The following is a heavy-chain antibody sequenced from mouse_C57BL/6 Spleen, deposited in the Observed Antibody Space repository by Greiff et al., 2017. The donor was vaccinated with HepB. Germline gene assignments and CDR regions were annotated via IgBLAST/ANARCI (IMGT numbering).Heavy chain of an antibody. CDR2: ISDGGSYT. CDR1: GFTFSSYA. J-gene: IGHJ2*01. CDR3: ARALYSNYVYFDY. Sequence: EVKLVESGGGLVKPGGSLKLSCAASGFTFSSYAMSWVRQTPEKRLEWVATISDGGSYTYYPDNVKGRFTISRDNAKNNLYLQMSHLKSEDTAMYYCARALYSNYVYFDYWGQGTTLTVSS. V-gene: IGHV5-4*03. D-gene: IGHD2-5*01.